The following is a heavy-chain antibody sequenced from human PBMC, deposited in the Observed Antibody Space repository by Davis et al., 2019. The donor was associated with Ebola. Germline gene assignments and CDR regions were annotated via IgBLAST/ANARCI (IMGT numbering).Heavy chain of an antibody. Sequence: GGSLRLSCVASGFTFSSYWMNWVRQAPGKGLEWVSVIGGTGGSTYYADSLRGRFTISRDNSKNTLYLQINSLTAEDTAVYYCAKGTGATPAYHFDLWGQGTLVTVSS. D-gene: IGHD1-26*01. J-gene: IGHJ4*02. CDR2: IGGTGGST. CDR3: AKGTGATPAYHFDL. V-gene: IGHV3-23*01. CDR1: GFTFSSYW.